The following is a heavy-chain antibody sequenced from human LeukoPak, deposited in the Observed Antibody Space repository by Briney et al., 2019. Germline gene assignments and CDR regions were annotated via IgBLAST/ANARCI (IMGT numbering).Heavy chain of an antibody. Sequence: GGSLRLSCAASGFTFDDYGMHWVRQAPGKGLEWVAVISYDGSNKYYADSVKGRFTISRDNSKNTLYLQMNSLRAEDTAVYYCARDFRPVVGVGGTFDYWGQGTLVTVSS. J-gene: IGHJ4*02. CDR2: ISYDGSNK. D-gene: IGHD2-2*01. V-gene: IGHV3-30*03. CDR3: ARDFRPVVGVGGTFDY. CDR1: GFTFDDYG.